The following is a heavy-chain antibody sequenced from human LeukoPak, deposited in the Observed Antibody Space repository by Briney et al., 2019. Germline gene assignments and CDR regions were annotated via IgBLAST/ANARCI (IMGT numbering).Heavy chain of an antibody. CDR2: INHSGST. CDR3: ARGGATMVRGVHGY. D-gene: IGHD3-10*01. Sequence: KPSETLSLTCAVYGGSFSGYYWNWIRQPPGKGLEWIGEINHSGSTNYNPSLKSRVTISVDTSKSQFSLKLSSVTAADTAVYYCARGGATMVRGVHGYWGQGTLVTVSS. V-gene: IGHV4-34*01. J-gene: IGHJ4*02. CDR1: GGSFSGYY.